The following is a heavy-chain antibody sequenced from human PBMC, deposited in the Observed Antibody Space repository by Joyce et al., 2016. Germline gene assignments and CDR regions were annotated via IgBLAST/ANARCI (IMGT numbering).Heavy chain of an antibody. CDR3: ARDFITTIRYNYFDP. Sequence: QVQLQESGPGLVKPSETLSLTCAVSGYSISSGYYWGWIRQPPGTGLEWIGSMSDSGSAYYNPTLKSRVVVSIDTSKIQFSLRLTAVPAADAAVYYCARDFITTIRYNYFDPWGPGTLVTVSS. CDR2: MSDSGSA. CDR1: GYSISSGYY. D-gene: IGHD3-22*01. J-gene: IGHJ5*02. V-gene: IGHV4-38-2*02.